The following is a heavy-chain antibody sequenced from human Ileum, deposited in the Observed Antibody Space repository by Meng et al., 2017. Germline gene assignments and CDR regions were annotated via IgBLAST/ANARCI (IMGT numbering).Heavy chain of an antibody. J-gene: IGHJ4*02. CDR2: AST. CDR3: ARDHMGSLDY. D-gene: IGHD1-26*01. V-gene: IGHV4-61*08. Sequence: QVQLQGSGPGLVRPSETLSLICTVSGGSVSRAGYQWGWIRQPPGKGLEWIGYASTNYNPSLKSRVTISLDTSRNQFSLSLSSVTAADTAVYYCARDHMGSLDYWGQGILVIVSS. CDR1: GGSVSRAGYQ.